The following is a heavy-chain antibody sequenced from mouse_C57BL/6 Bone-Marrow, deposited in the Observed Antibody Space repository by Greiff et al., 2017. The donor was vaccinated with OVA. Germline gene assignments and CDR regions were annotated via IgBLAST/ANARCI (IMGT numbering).Heavy chain of an antibody. Sequence: QVQLQQPGAELVKPGASVKLSCKASGYTFTSYWMHWVKQRPGQGLEWIGMIHPNSGSTNYNEKFKSKATLTVDKSSSTAYMQLSSLTSEDSAVYYCARWGIYYDYGMDYWGQGTSVTVSS. CDR3: ARWGIYYDYGMDY. J-gene: IGHJ4*01. D-gene: IGHD2-4*01. CDR1: GYTFTSYW. V-gene: IGHV1-64*01. CDR2: IHPNSGST.